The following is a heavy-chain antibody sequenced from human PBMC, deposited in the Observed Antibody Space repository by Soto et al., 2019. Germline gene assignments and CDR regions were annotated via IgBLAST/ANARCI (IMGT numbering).Heavy chain of an antibody. CDR3: AKDLRPDGRYDLDY. J-gene: IGHJ4*02. D-gene: IGHD1-26*01. Sequence: GRSLRLSCAASGFIFRTYAMNWVRQAPGKGLEWVSVMVGDGSSSDYADSVRGRFTISRDNSKNTLYLQMNSLRVEDTAVYYCAKDLRPDGRYDLDYWGQGTLVTVSS. V-gene: IGHV3-23*01. CDR1: GFIFRTYA. CDR2: MVGDGSSS.